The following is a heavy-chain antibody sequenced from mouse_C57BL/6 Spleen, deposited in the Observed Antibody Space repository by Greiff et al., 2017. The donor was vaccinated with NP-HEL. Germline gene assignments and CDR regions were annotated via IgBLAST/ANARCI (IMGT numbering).Heavy chain of an antibody. CDR1: GFTFSSYA. CDR3: ARDYDGDYGGLAY. CDR2: ISDGGSYT. J-gene: IGHJ3*01. D-gene: IGHD2-3*01. Sequence: DVMLVESGGGLVKPGGSLKLSCAASGFTFSSYAMSWVRQTPEKRLEWVATISDGGSYTYYPDNVKGRFTISRDNAKNNLYLQMSRLKSEDTAMYYCARDYDGDYGGLAYWGQGTLVTVSA. V-gene: IGHV5-4*01.